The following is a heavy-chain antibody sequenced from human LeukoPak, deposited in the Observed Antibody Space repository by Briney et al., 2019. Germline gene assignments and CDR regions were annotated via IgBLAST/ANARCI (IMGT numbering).Heavy chain of an antibody. Sequence: ASVKVSCKASGYTFTGYYMHWVRQAPGQGLEWMGWINPNSGGTNYAQKFQGRVTMTRDTFISTAYMELSRLRSDDTAVYYCARGRPVAGIRYFDYWGQGTLVSVSS. J-gene: IGHJ4*02. V-gene: IGHV1-2*02. CDR1: GYTFTGYY. D-gene: IGHD6-19*01. CDR3: ARGRPVAGIRYFDY. CDR2: INPNSGGT.